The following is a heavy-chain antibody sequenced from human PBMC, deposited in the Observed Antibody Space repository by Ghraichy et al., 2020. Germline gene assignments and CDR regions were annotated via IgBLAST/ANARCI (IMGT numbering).Heavy chain of an antibody. V-gene: IGHV3-48*02. D-gene: IGHD3-10*01. CDR3: ARGEFHYYGSGSPDY. J-gene: IGHJ4*02. CDR2: ISSSSSTI. CDR1: GFTFSSYS. Sequence: GGSLRLSCAASGFTFSSYSMNWVRQAPGKGLEWVSYISSSSSTIYYADSVKGRFTISRDNAKNSLYLQMNSLRDEDTAVYYCARGEFHYYGSGSPDYWGQGTLVTVSS.